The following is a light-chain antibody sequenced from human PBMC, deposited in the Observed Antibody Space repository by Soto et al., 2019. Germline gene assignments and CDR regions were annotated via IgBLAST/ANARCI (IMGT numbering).Light chain of an antibody. J-gene: IGKJ1*01. V-gene: IGKV3-20*01. CDR3: QQYNIWPPWT. CDR2: GAS. Sequence: EIVLTQSPGTLSLSPGERATLSCRASQSVSSSYLAWYQQKPGQAPRLLIYGASSRATGIPDRFSGSGSGTDFTLTISRLEPGDFAVYYCQQYNIWPPWTFGQGTKVDIK. CDR1: QSVSSSY.